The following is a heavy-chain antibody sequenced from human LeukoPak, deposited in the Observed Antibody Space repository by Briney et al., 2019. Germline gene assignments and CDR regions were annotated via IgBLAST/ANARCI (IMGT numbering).Heavy chain of an antibody. V-gene: IGHV3-21*01. CDR3: ARDINYYDSSGYYKDY. J-gene: IGHJ4*02. D-gene: IGHD3-22*01. CDR1: GFTFSSYS. Sequence: GVSLRLSCAASGFTFSSYSMNWVRQAPGKGLEWVSSISSSSSYIYYADSVKGRFTISRDNAKNSLYLQMNSLRAEDTAVYYCARDINYYDSSGYYKDYWGQGTLVTVSP. CDR2: ISSSSSYI.